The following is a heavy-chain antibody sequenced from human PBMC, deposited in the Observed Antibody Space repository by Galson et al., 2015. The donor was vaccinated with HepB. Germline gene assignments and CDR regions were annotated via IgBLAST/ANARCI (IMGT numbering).Heavy chain of an antibody. V-gene: IGHV4-34*01. J-gene: IGHJ3*02. CDR2: IYHSGST. Sequence: LRLSCAASGFTFGDYATSWIRQPPGKGLEWIGEIYHSGSTNYNPSLKSRVTISVDKSKNQFSLKLSSVTAADTAVYYCARDYGDYVLGLWDMGGAFDIWGQGTMVTVSS. D-gene: IGHD4-17*01. CDR3: ARDYGDYVLGLWDMGGAFDI. CDR1: GFTFGDYA.